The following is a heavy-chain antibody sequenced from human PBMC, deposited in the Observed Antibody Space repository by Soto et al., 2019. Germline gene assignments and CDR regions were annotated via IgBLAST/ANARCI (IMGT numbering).Heavy chain of an antibody. D-gene: IGHD5-12*01. CDR1: GFTVSSNY. CDR3: ARDIVATGGTDY. J-gene: IGHJ4*02. Sequence: GGSLRLSCAASGFTVSSNYMSWVRQAPGKGLEWVSVIYSGGSTYYADSVKGRFTISRDNSKNTLYLQMNSLRAEDTAVYYCARDIVATGGTDYWGQGTLVTVSS. V-gene: IGHV3-53*01. CDR2: IYSGGST.